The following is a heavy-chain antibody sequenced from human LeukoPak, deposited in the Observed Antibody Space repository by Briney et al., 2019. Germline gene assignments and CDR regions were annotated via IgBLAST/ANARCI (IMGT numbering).Heavy chain of an antibody. J-gene: IGHJ4*02. V-gene: IGHV3-23*01. CDR3: AKSPGSSGWSYYFDY. Sequence: AGGSLRLSCAASGFTFSSYAMTWARQAPGKGLEWVSTISNGGGSTYYADSVKGRCTISRGNSKNTLYLQVSSLRADDTALYYCAKSPGSSGWSYYFDYWGQGTLVTVSS. CDR1: GFTFSSYA. D-gene: IGHD6-19*01. CDR2: ISNGGGST.